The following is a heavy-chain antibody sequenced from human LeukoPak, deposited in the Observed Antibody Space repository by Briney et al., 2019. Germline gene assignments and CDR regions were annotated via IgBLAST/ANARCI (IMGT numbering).Heavy chain of an antibody. V-gene: IGHV3-23*01. CDR3: AKVLYQDNYGPFDP. J-gene: IGHJ5*02. Sequence: GGSLRLSCAASGFTFNNYGMTWVRQAPGKGLEWVSSISDSGDRTYYADSVKGRLTTSRDNSKNTLYLQMNSLRTEDTAIYYCAKVLYQDNYGPFDPWGQGTLVTVSS. CDR1: GFTFNNYG. D-gene: IGHD5-24*01. CDR2: ISDSGDRT.